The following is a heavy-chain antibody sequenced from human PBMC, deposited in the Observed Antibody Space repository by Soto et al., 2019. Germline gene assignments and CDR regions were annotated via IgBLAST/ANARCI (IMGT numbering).Heavy chain of an antibody. CDR3: ARDGGVTTTLDY. V-gene: IGHV1-18*01. D-gene: IGHD4-4*01. J-gene: IGHJ4*02. CDR2: ISGYNGNT. Sequence: QVQLVQSGGEVKKPGASVKVSCKASGYTFTSYGISWVRQAPGQGLEWMGWISGYNGNTKYAQKVHGRVTMTTDTSTSTAYMELKSLRSDVTAMYYCARDGGVTTTLDYWGQGTLVTVSS. CDR1: GYTFTSYG.